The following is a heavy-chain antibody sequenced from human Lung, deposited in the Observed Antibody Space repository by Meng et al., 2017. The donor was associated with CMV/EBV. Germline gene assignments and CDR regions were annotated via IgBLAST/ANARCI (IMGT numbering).Heavy chain of an antibody. V-gene: IGHV3-23*01. Sequence: GESLKISCAASGFTFSSYVMTWVRQAPGKGLEWVSGIGPSGGNTYYADSVKGRFTISRDNSRNTLYLQMNGLRAEDTAVYYCAKAGYSSSWYVFDYWGQGNLVPCAS. CDR1: GFTFSSYV. J-gene: IGHJ4*02. CDR3: AKAGYSSSWYVFDY. D-gene: IGHD6-13*01. CDR2: IGPSGGNT.